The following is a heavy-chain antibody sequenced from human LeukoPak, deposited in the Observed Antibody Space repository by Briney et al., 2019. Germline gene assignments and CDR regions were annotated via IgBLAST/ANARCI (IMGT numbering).Heavy chain of an antibody. D-gene: IGHD3-10*01. J-gene: IGHJ6*02. CDR1: EYTFTGYY. V-gene: IGHV1-2*02. Sequence: ASVKVSCTASEYTFTGYYMHWVRQAPGQGLEWMGWINPNSGDTNYAQKFQGRVTMTRDTSISTAYMELRSLRSDDTAVYYCARDPTGSYYYGSGSTPPTPTDVWGQGTTVTVSS. CDR3: ARDPTGSYYYGSGSTPPTPTDV. CDR2: INPNSGDT.